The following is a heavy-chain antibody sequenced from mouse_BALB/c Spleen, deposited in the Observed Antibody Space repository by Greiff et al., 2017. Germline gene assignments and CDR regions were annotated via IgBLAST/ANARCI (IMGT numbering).Heavy chain of an antibody. CDR1: GFTFSSFG. D-gene: IGHD2-3*01. Sequence: EVHLVESGGGLVQPGGSRKLSCAASGFTFSSFGMHWVRQAPEKGLEWVAYISSGSSTIYYADTVKGRFTISRDNPKNTLFLQMTSLRSEDTAMYYCARSDGYYGFFAYWGQGTLVTVSA. V-gene: IGHV5-17*02. CDR2: ISSGSSTI. J-gene: IGHJ3*01. CDR3: ARSDGYYGFFAY.